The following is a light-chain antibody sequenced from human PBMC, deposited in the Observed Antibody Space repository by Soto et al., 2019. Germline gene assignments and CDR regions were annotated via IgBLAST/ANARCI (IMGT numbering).Light chain of an antibody. Sequence: EIVLTQSPGTLSLSPGERATLSCRASQSVSSSYLAWYQQKPAQAPRLLIYGASSRATGIPDRFSGSGSGTDFTLTISRLEPEDFAVYYCQQYGSSLPLTFGGGTKVDI. J-gene: IGKJ4*01. V-gene: IGKV3-20*01. CDR1: QSVSSSY. CDR3: QQYGSSLPLT. CDR2: GAS.